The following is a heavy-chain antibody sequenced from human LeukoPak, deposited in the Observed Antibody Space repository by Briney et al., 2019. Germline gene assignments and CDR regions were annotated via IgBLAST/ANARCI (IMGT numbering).Heavy chain of an antibody. D-gene: IGHD2-15*01. J-gene: IGHJ2*01. CDR3: ARDWPGISLHFDL. CDR1: GYTFTGYY. CDR2: INPNTGDT. Sequence: ASVKVSCKASGYTFTGYYIHWVRQAPGQGLEWMGWINPNTGDTNFAQKFQGRVAMTRDTFLSTAYMDLSRLTSDDTAVYYCARDWPGISLHFDLWGRGTLITVSS. V-gene: IGHV1-2*02.